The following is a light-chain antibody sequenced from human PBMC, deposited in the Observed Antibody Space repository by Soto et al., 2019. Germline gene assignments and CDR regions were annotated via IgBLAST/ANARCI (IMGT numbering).Light chain of an antibody. J-gene: IGKJ1*01. Sequence: RRTNSATARSATLGDRVTITCLASQSIRTCLAWYHHKPGKAPMLLIYDASSLASGVPSSFSGSGSGTEFTLTIVSLLPDDFAPYYCPQYNTYLGTFGQGTKVDI. V-gene: IGKV1-5*01. CDR2: DAS. CDR3: PQYNTYLGT. CDR1: QSIRTC.